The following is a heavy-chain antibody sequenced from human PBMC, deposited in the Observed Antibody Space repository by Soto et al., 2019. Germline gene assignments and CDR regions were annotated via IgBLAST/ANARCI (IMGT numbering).Heavy chain of an antibody. D-gene: IGHD6-13*01. CDR1: GDSVSSNSAA. CDR3: ARGSFISSSWSDIYYFDY. J-gene: IGHJ4*02. V-gene: IGHV6-1*01. Sequence: KQSQTLSLTCAISGDSVSSNSAAWNWIRQSPSRGLEWLGRTYYRSKWYNDYAVSVKSRITINPDTSKNQFFLQLNSVTPEDTAVYYCARGSFISSSWSDIYYFDYWGQGTLVTVSS. CDR2: TYYRSKWYN.